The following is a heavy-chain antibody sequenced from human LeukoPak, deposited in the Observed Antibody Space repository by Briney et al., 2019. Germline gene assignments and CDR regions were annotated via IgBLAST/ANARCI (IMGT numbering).Heavy chain of an antibody. CDR2: IFYSGTT. CDR3: ARVLRGGTYYFDY. Sequence: PSETLSLTCTVSGGSISSSSYYWGWIRQPPGKGLEWIGNIFYSGTTYYNPSLMSRVTISVDTSKNQFSLKMRSVTAADPAVYSCARVLRGGTYYFDYWGQGTLVTVSS. V-gene: IGHV4-39*01. CDR1: GGSISSSSYY. J-gene: IGHJ4*02. D-gene: IGHD2-15*01.